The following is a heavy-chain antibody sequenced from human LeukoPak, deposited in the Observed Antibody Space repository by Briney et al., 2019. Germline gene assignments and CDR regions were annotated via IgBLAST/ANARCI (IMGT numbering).Heavy chain of an antibody. V-gene: IGHV3-48*04. Sequence: PGGSLRLSCAASGFTFSSYSMNWVRQAPGKGLEWVSYISSSSSTIYYADSVKGRFTISRDNAKNSLYLQMNSLRAEDTAVYYCARDITIFGVVIQYYYGMDVWGQGTTVTVSS. D-gene: IGHD3-3*01. CDR1: GFTFSSYS. J-gene: IGHJ6*02. CDR2: ISSSSSTI. CDR3: ARDITIFGVVIQYYYGMDV.